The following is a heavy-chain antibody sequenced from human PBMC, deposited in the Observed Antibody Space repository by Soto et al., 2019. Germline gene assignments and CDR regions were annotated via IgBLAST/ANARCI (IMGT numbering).Heavy chain of an antibody. D-gene: IGHD3-22*01. CDR2: ISSSSSYI. CDR3: ARLTSLVTYYYDSSGSTP. Sequence: GGSLRLSCAASGFTFSSYSMNWVRQAPGKGLEWVSSISSSSSYIYYADSVKGRFTISRDNAKNSLYLQMNSLRAEDTAVYYCARLTSLVTYYYDSSGSTPWGQGTLVTVSS. V-gene: IGHV3-21*01. J-gene: IGHJ5*02. CDR1: GFTFSSYS.